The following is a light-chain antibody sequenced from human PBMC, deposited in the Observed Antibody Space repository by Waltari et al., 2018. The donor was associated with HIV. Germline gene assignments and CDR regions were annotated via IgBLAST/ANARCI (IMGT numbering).Light chain of an antibody. CDR3: HQYNDWPYT. Sequence: MMQSPDTLPVSPVEGVHLTCRASQGVRTNVAWYQQRPGQAPRLLIYGASNRAAGFPARFTGGGSGTEFTLTISSLQSEDFAVYFCHQYNDWPYTFGQGTKLDIK. V-gene: IGKV3-15*01. J-gene: IGKJ2*01. CDR1: QGVRTN. CDR2: GAS.